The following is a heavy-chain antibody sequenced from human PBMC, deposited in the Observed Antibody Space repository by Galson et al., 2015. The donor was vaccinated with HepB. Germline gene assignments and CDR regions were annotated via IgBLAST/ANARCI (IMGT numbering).Heavy chain of an antibody. D-gene: IGHD3-10*01. J-gene: IGHJ6*02. CDR1: GFSFSDYA. CDR3: ARDSVIRGSKYYYYGMDV. Sequence: SLRLSCAASGFSFSDYAMTWVRQAPGKGLEWVSAISASGGTTYYADSVKGRFTSSRDNSKDTLSLQMNSLRAEDAAIYYCARDSVIRGSKYYYYGMDVWGQGTTVTVSS. V-gene: IGHV3-23*01. CDR2: ISASGGTT.